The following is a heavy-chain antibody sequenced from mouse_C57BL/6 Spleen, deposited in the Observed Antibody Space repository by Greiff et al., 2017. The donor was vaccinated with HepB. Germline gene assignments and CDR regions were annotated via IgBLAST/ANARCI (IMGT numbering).Heavy chain of an antibody. D-gene: IGHD1-1*01. J-gene: IGHJ4*01. V-gene: IGHV14-4*01. CDR2: IDPENGDT. CDR1: GFNIKDDY. CDR3: TTGGVPSTVVARGYYAMEY. Sequence: EVKLVESGAELVRPGASVKLSCTASGFNIKDDYMHWVKQRPEQGLEWIGWIDPENGDTEYASKFQGKATITADTSSNTAYLQLSSLTSEDTAVYYCTTGGVPSTVVARGYYAMEYWGQGTSVTVSS.